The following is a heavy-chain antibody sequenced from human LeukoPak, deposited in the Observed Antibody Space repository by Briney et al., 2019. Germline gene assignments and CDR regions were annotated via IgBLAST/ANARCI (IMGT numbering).Heavy chain of an antibody. CDR3: AKVVPRYCSGGSCYPDY. Sequence: GGSLRLSCAASGFTFSSYAMSWVRQAPGKGLEWVSAISGSGGSTYYADSVKGRFTISRDNSKNTLYLQINSLRAEDTAVYYCAKVVPRYCSGGSCYPDYWRQGTLVTVSS. V-gene: IGHV3-23*01. D-gene: IGHD2-15*01. CDR2: ISGSGGST. CDR1: GFTFSSYA. J-gene: IGHJ4*02.